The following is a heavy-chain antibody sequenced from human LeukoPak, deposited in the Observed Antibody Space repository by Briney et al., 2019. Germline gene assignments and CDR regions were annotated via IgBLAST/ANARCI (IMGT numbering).Heavy chain of an antibody. V-gene: IGHV5-51*01. J-gene: IGHJ4*02. CDR2: IYPGDSDT. CDR3: ARGMGATTCYFDY. Sequence: GESLQISCQGSGYSFTSYWIGWVRQMPGKGLEWMGIIYPGDSDTRYSPSFQGQVTISADKSISTAYLQWSSLKASDTAMYYCARGMGATTCYFDYWGQGTLVTVSS. CDR1: GYSFTSYW. D-gene: IGHD1-26*01.